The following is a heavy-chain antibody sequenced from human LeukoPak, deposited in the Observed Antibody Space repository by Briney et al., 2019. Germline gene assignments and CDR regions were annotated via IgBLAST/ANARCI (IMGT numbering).Heavy chain of an antibody. Sequence: PSQTLPLTCTVSGGSISSGGYYWSWIRQHPGKGLEWVGYIYHSGSTYYNPSLKSRVTISVDTSKNQFSLKLSSVTAADTAVYYCARAGVYCSGGSCYGEATYFDYWGQGTLVTVSS. V-gene: IGHV4-31*03. D-gene: IGHD2-15*01. CDR2: IYHSGST. J-gene: IGHJ4*02. CDR3: ARAGVYCSGGSCYGEATYFDY. CDR1: GGSISSGGYY.